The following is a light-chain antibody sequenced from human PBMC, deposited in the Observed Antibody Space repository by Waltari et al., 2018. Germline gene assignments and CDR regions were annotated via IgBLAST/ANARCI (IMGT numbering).Light chain of an antibody. V-gene: IGLV1-40*01. CDR3: QSYDTSLSVV. CDR2: GSS. CDR1: GSNIGAGYD. J-gene: IGLJ3*02. Sequence: QSVLTQPPSVSGAPGQRVTISCPGSGSNIGAGYDVHWSPHLPRGAPKLLIYGSSSRPLGVPDRFFGSTSGNSASLAIIGLRAEDEGDYYCQSYDTSLSVVFGGGTKLTVL.